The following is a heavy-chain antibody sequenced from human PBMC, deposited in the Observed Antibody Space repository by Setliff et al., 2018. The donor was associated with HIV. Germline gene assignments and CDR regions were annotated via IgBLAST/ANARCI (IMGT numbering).Heavy chain of an antibody. D-gene: IGHD6-13*01. CDR2: MNPNSGNT. Sequence: ASVKVSCKASGYTFTSYDINWVRQATGQGLEWMGWMNPNSGNTGYAQKFQGRVTMTRNTSISTAYMELSSLGSEDTAVYYCARGSYSSSWYGYYYYYGMDVWGQGTTVTVSS. CDR1: GYTFTSYD. J-gene: IGHJ6*02. CDR3: ARGSYSSSWYGYYYYYGMDV. V-gene: IGHV1-8*01.